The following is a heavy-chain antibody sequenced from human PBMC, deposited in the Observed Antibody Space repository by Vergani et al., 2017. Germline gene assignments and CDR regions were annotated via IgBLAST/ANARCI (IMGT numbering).Heavy chain of an antibody. CDR1: GYTFTSYG. V-gene: IGHV1-18*01. CDR2: ISAYNGNT. Sequence: QVQLVQSGAEVKKPGASVKVSCKASGYTFTSYGISWVRQAPGQGLEWMGWISAYNGNTNYAQKLQGRVTMTTGTSTSTAYMELRSLRSDDTAVYYCARPISYYDFWSGYYGGSYYYYMDVWGKGTTVTVSS. J-gene: IGHJ6*03. CDR3: ARPISYYDFWSGYYGGSYYYYMDV. D-gene: IGHD3-3*01.